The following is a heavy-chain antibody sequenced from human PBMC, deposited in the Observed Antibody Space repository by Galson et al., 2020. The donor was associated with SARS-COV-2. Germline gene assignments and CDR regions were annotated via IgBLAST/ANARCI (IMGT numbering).Heavy chain of an antibody. CDR1: GFIFDDYA. V-gene: IGHV3-9*01. CDR2: ISWDSGSI. D-gene: IGHD1-20*01. J-gene: IGHJ6*02. Sequence: GGSLRLSCAASGFIFDDYAMHWVRQAPGKGLEWVSGISWDSGSIGYADSVKGRFTMSRDNAKNSLYLQMNSLRAEDTALYYCAKDTTAFITGNFGMDVWGQGTTVTVSS. CDR3: AKDTTAFITGNFGMDV.